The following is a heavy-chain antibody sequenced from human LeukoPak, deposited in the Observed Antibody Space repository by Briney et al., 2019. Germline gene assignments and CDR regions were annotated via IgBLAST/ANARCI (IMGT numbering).Heavy chain of an antibody. CDR2: IYTSGST. J-gene: IGHJ3*02. CDR3: ARFYGMALQAFDI. V-gene: IGHV4-61*02. CDR1: GGSISSGSYY. D-gene: IGHD3-9*01. Sequence: SETLSPXCTVSGGSISSGSYYWSWIRQPAEKGLEWIGRIYTSGSTNYNPSLKSRVTISVDTSKNQFSLKLSSVTAADTAVYYCARFYGMALQAFDIWGQGTMVTVSS.